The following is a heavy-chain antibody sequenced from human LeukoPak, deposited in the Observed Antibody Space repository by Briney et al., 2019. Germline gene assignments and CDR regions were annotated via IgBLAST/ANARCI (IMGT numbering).Heavy chain of an antibody. CDR3: ARIAAAGAFDP. D-gene: IGHD6-13*01. J-gene: IGHJ5*02. Sequence: GGSLRLSCAASGFTFSSYAMHWVRQAPGKGLEWVAVISYDGSNKYYADSVKGRFTISRDNSKNTLYLQMNSLRTEDTAVHYCARIAAAGAFDPWGQGTLVTVSS. V-gene: IGHV3-30*04. CDR1: GFTFSSYA. CDR2: ISYDGSNK.